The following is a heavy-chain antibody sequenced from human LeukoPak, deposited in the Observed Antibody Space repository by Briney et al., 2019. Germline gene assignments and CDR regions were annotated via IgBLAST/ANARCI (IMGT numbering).Heavy chain of an antibody. CDR2: ISSSSSYI. D-gene: IGHD6-13*01. V-gene: IGHV3-21*01. Sequence: GGSLRLSCAASGFTFSSYSMNWVRQAPGKGLEWVSSISSSSSYIYYADSVKGRFTISRDNAKNSLHLQMNSLRAEDTAVYYCARDLPSSWYSAFDIWGQGTMVTVSS. CDR3: ARDLPSSWYSAFDI. J-gene: IGHJ3*02. CDR1: GFTFSSYS.